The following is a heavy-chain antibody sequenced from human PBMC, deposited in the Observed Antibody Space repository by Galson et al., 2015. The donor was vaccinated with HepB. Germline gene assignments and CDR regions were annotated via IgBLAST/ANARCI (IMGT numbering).Heavy chain of an antibody. D-gene: IGHD3-16*01. J-gene: IGHJ4*02. CDR2: INWNDDK. CDR3: ARKLYLDSNAYLDY. V-gene: IGHV2-70*20. CDR1: GFSFSTSGMC. Sequence: PALVKPTQTPTLTCTFSGFSFSTSGMCVTWVRQRPGTALEWLAVINWNDDKYYSTSLKTRLTISKDTSKNQVVLRMTNMDPVDTATYYCARKLYLDSNAYLDYWGQGILVTVSS.